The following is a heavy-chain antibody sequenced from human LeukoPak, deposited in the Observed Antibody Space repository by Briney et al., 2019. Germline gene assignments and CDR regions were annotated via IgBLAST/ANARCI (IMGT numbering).Heavy chain of an antibody. CDR1: GYTFTYYY. CDR2: FNPTSVGT. D-gene: IGHD3-10*01. V-gene: IGHV1-2*02. J-gene: IGHJ4*02. Sequence: ASVKVSCKTFGYTFTYYYLHWVRQAPGQGLEWMGWFNPTSVGTNSAQKFQGRVTMTSDTSITTAYMELTSLRSDDTVVYYCAREAPGSGNFDFWGQGTLVTVSS. CDR3: AREAPGSGNFDF.